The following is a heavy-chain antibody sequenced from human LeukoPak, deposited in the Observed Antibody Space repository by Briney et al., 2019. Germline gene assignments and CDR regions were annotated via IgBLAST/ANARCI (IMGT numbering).Heavy chain of an antibody. Sequence: QPGGSLRLSCVGSGLNFSRYWMSWVRQAPGKGLEWVANIKQDGSEKHYVDSVKGRITISRDNAKNSVDLQMNSLRAEDTAVYYCARGAGYCSSANCRDYYYMDVWGKGTTVTVSS. CDR2: IKQDGSEK. CDR3: ARGAGYCSSANCRDYYYMDV. D-gene: IGHD2-2*01. CDR1: GLNFSRYW. V-gene: IGHV3-7*01. J-gene: IGHJ6*03.